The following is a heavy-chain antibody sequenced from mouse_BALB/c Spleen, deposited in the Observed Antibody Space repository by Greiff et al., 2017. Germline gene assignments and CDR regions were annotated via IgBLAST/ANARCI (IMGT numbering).Heavy chain of an antibody. J-gene: IGHJ4*01. CDR3: ARGRSTMITTDAMDY. V-gene: IGHV2-6-7*01. CDR1: GFSLTGYG. D-gene: IGHD2-4*01. Sequence: QVQLQQSGPGLVAPSQSLSITCTVSGFSLTGYGVNWVRQPPGKGLEWLGMIWGDGSTDYNSALKSRLSISKDNSKSHVFLKMNSLQTDDTARYYCARGRSTMITTDAMDYWGQGTSVTVSS. CDR2: IWGDGST.